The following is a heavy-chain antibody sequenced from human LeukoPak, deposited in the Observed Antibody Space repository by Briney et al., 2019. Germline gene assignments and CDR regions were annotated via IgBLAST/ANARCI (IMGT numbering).Heavy chain of an antibody. D-gene: IGHD5-12*01. Sequence: GGSLRLSCAASGFTFSSYAMNWVRQAPGKGLEWVSAISGGGGTTYYADSVKGRFTISRDNSKNTLFLQMTSLRAEDTAVYYCAKDREGLSSGYDLEYFDYWGQGTLVTV. CDR3: AKDREGLSSGYDLEYFDY. J-gene: IGHJ4*02. V-gene: IGHV3-23*01. CDR1: GFTFSSYA. CDR2: ISGGGGTT.